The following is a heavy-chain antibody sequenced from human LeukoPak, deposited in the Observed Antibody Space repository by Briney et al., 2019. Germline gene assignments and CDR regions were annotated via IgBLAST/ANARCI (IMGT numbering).Heavy chain of an antibody. CDR1: GYTFTSYD. CDR3: ASQVTVTTDFSDY. V-gene: IGHV1-8*01. D-gene: IGHD4-17*01. CDR2: MNPNSGNT. J-gene: IGHJ4*02. Sequence: ASVKVSCKASGYTFTSYDINWVRQATGQGLERMGWMNPNSGNTGYAQKFQGRVTMTRNTSISTAYMELSSLRSEDTAVYYCASQVTVTTDFSDYWGQGTLVTVSS.